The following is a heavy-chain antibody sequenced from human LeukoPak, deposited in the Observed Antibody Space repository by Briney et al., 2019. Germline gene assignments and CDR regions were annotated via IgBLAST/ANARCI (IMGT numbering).Heavy chain of an antibody. V-gene: IGHV3-53*01. CDR1: GFTVSSNY. CDR2: IYTGGST. D-gene: IGHD6-13*01. CDR3: ARIIAAAGRVYFGS. Sequence: GGSLRLSCAASGFTVSSNYMSWVRQAPGKGLEYVSVIYTGGSTYYADSVKGRFTISRDKSKNTLDLQMDSLRAEDTAVYYCARIIAAAGRVYFGSWGQGTLVTGSS. J-gene: IGHJ4*01.